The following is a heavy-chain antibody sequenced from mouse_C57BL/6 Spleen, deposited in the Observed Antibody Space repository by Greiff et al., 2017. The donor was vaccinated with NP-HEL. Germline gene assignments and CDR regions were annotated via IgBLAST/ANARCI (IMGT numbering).Heavy chain of an antibody. J-gene: IGHJ2*01. V-gene: IGHV1-69*01. CDR3: ARPRYYGSSYYFDY. CDR2: IDPSDSYT. D-gene: IGHD1-1*01. Sequence: QVQLKQPGAELVMPGASVKLSCKASGYTFTSYWMHWVKQRPGQGLEWIGEIDPSDSYTNYNQKFKGKSTLTVDKSSSTAYVQLSSLTSEDSAVYYCARPRYYGSSYYFDYWGQGTTLTVSS. CDR1: GYTFTSYW.